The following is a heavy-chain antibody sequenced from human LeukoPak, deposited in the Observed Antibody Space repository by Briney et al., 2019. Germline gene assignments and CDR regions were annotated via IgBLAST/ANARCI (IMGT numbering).Heavy chain of an antibody. D-gene: IGHD4-11*01. CDR2: FDPEDGET. CDR1: GNTLTDLS. CDR3: ATYMGEDYMFFDAFDI. J-gene: IGHJ3*02. V-gene: IGHV1-24*01. Sequence: ASVKVSCKVSGNTLTDLSMHWVRQTPGKGLEWMGGFDPEDGETIYAQKFQGRVTMTEDTSTDTAYMELTSLRSEDTAVYYCATYMGEDYMFFDAFDIWGQGTMVTVSS.